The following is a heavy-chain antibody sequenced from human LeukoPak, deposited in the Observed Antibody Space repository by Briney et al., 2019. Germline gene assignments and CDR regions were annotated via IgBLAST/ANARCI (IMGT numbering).Heavy chain of an antibody. J-gene: IGHJ3*02. CDR2: IYYSGST. CDR3: ARDYYDSSGYFDAFDI. Sequence: SETLSLTCTVSGGSISSGGYYWSWIRRHPGKGLEWIGYIYYSGSTYYNPSLKSRVTISVDTSKNQFSLKLSSVTAADAAVYYCARDYYDSSGYFDAFDIWGQGTMVTVSS. CDR1: GGSISSGGYY. D-gene: IGHD3-22*01. V-gene: IGHV4-31*03.